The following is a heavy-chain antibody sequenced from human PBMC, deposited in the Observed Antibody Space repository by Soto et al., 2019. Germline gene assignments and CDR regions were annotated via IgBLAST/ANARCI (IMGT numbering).Heavy chain of an antibody. V-gene: IGHV4-39*01. CDR2: IYYSGST. CDR1: GGSISSSSYY. Sequence: QLQLQESGPGLVKPSETLSLTCTVSGGSISSSSYYWGWIRQPPGKGLEWIGSIYYSGSTYYNPSLKSRVTISVDTAKNQFSLKLSSVTAADTAVYYCARLVEMGGSGWYEGGERYNWFDPWGQGTLVTVSS. CDR3: ARLVEMGGSGWYEGGERYNWFDP. D-gene: IGHD6-19*01. J-gene: IGHJ5*02.